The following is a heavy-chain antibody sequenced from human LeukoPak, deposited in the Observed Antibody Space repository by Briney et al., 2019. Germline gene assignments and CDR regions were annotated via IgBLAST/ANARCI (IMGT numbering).Heavy chain of an antibody. CDR3: ARDSGYLDY. V-gene: IGHV4-59*12. CDR2: IYYSGST. CDR1: GGSISSYY. D-gene: IGHD3-22*01. Sequence: SETLSLTCTVSGGSISSYYWSWIRQPPGKGLEWIGYIYYSGSTNHNPSLKSRVTISVDTSKNQFSLKLSSVTAADTAVYYCARDSGYLDYWGQGTLVTVSS. J-gene: IGHJ4*02.